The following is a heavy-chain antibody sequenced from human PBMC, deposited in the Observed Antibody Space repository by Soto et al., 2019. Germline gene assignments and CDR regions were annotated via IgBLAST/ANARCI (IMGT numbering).Heavy chain of an antibody. J-gene: IGHJ6*02. Sequence: GGSLRLSCAASGFTFSSSAMAWVRQAPGKGLVWVSRIKGDGSTTAYADSVKGRFTISRDNSKNTLYLQMNSLRAEDTAVYYCARSRITIFGAADYYYYGMDVWGQGTTVTVSS. CDR3: ARSRITIFGAADYYYYGMDV. CDR2: IKGDGSTT. CDR1: GFTFSSSA. V-gene: IGHV3-74*01. D-gene: IGHD3-3*01.